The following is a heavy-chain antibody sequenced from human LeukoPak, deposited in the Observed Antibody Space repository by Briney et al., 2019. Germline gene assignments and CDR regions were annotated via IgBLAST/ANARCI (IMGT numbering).Heavy chain of an antibody. J-gene: IGHJ4*02. CDR3: ARAVYSSSWYQADYFDY. CDR2: IYYSGST. V-gene: IGHV4-59*01. Sequence: SETLSLTCAVYGGSFSSYYWSWIRQPPGKGLEWIGYIYYSGSTNYNPSLKSRVTISVDTSKNQFSLKLSSVTAADTAVYYCARAVYSSSWYQADYFDYWGQGTLVTVSS. D-gene: IGHD6-13*01. CDR1: GGSFSSYY.